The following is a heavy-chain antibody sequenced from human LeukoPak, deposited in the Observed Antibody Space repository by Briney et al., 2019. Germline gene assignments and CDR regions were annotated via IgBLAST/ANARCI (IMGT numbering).Heavy chain of an antibody. Sequence: GGSLRLSCAASGFTFSSYGMHWVRQAPGKGLEWVAVISYDGSNKYYADSVKGRSTISRDNSKNTLYLQMNSLRAEDTAVYYCAKDDQYSSGYYYPDYWGQGTLVTVSS. J-gene: IGHJ4*02. CDR1: GFTFSSYG. D-gene: IGHD3-22*01. V-gene: IGHV3-30*18. CDR2: ISYDGSNK. CDR3: AKDDQYSSGYYYPDY.